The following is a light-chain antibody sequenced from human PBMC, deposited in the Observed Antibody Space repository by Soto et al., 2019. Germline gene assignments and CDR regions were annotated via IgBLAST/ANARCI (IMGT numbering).Light chain of an antibody. CDR2: ATS. Sequence: EIVLTQSPCTLSSSPGESATLSCRARQSFDNTYFAWYQHKPGQAPRLLIYATSSRATGIPDRFGGSGSGADFTLTINSLEPEDFAVYYCQQYCASSWTFGQGTKVDIK. J-gene: IGKJ1*01. CDR1: QSFDNTY. V-gene: IGKV3-20*01. CDR3: QQYCASSWT.